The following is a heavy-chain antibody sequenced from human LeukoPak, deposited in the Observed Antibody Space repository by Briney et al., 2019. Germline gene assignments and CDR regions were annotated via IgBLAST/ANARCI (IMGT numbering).Heavy chain of an antibody. CDR1: AGSLGSYY. CDR2: INHSGST. J-gene: IGHJ6*03. V-gene: IGHV4-34*01. Sequence: PSETLSLTCAVDAGSLGSYYWRWIRQPPGKGLEWSGEINHSGSTNYHPSLKSRVTISVDTSKNHFALKLSSVTAADAAVYSCARISPPMDVRGKGTTVTVSS. D-gene: IGHD3-3*02. CDR3: ARISPPMDV.